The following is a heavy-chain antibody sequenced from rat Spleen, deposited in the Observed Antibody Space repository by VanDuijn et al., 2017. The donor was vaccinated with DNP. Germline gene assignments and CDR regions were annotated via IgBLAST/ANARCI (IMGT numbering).Heavy chain of an antibody. Sequence: EVQLQESGPGLVKPSQSLSLTCSVTGFSITRRYRWNWIRKFPGSKREWMGYINSAGSTNYNPSLKSRISITRDTSKNQFFLQVNSVTTEDTATYYCARLGTQGFTYWGQGTLVTVSS. CDR1: GFSITRRYR. CDR2: INSAGST. CDR3: ARLGTQGFTY. D-gene: IGHD1-5*01. J-gene: IGHJ3*01. V-gene: IGHV3-3*01.